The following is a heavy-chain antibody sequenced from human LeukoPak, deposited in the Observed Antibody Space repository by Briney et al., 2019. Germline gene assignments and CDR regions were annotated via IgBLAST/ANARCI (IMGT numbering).Heavy chain of an antibody. CDR2: ISYDGSNK. V-gene: IGHV3-30*18. J-gene: IGHJ6*02. Sequence: PGGSLRLSCAASGFTFSSYGMHWVRQAPGRGLEWVAVISYDGSNKYYADSVKGRFTISRDNSKNTLYLQMNSLRAEDTAVYYCAKDHRHCSGGSCYSSPHYYYYGMDVWGQGTTVTVSS. CDR1: GFTFSSYG. D-gene: IGHD2-15*01. CDR3: AKDHRHCSGGSCYSSPHYYYYGMDV.